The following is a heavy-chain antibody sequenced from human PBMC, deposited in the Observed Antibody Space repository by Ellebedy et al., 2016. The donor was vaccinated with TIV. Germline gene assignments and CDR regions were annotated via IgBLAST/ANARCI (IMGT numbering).Heavy chain of an antibody. Sequence: GGSLRLXXAASGFTFSSYWMHWVRQAPGKGLEWVANIKPDGSGKYYVDSVRGRFTISRDNAKNSLYLQMNSLGAEDTAVYYCARAVGGSGAYWGQGTLVTVSS. CDR2: IKPDGSGK. V-gene: IGHV3-7*01. J-gene: IGHJ4*02. CDR1: GFTFSSYW. CDR3: ARAVGGSGAY. D-gene: IGHD3-3*01.